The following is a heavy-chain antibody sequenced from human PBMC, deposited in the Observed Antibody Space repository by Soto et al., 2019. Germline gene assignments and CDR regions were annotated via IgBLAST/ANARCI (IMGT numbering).Heavy chain of an antibody. Sequence: QVQLVQSGAEVKKPGSSVKVSCKASGGTFSSYAISWVRQAPGQGLEWMGGINPIFGTANYAQKFQGRVTITADESARTAYRELSSLRSEDTAGDYCARGLTTGSRNWFDPWGQGTLVTVSS. CDR2: INPIFGTA. J-gene: IGHJ5*02. V-gene: IGHV1-69*12. CDR1: GGTFSSYA. CDR3: ARGLTTGSRNWFDP. D-gene: IGHD1-1*01.